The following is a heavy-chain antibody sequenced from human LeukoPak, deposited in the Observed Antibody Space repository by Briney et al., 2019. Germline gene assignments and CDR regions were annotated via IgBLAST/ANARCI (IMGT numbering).Heavy chain of an antibody. CDR2: IYYSGST. V-gene: IGHV4-59*01. CDR1: GGSISSYY. J-gene: IGHJ4*02. D-gene: IGHD2-2*01. Sequence: SETLSLTCTVSGGSISSYYWSWIRQPPGEGLEWIGYIYYSGSTNYNPSLKSRVTISVDTSKNQFSLKLSSVTAADTAVYYCARRVPAASFYYFDYWGQGTLVTVSS. CDR3: ARRVPAASFYYFDY.